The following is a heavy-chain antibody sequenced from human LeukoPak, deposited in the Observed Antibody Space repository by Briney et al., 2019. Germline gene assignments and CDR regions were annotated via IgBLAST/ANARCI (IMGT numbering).Heavy chain of an antibody. Sequence: GGSLRLSCAASGFTVRSHSMSWVRQAPGKGLEWVSVIYSGGSTYYADSVKARFTISRDNSNNTLYLQMNSLRAEDTAVYYCARDLGYWGQGTLVTVSS. J-gene: IGHJ4*02. D-gene: IGHD7-27*01. CDR3: ARDLGY. CDR1: GFTVRSHS. CDR2: IYSGGST. V-gene: IGHV3-53*01.